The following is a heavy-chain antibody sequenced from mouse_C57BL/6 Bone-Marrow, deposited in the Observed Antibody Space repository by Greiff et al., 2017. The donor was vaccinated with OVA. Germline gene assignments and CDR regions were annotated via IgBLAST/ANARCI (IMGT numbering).Heavy chain of an antibody. V-gene: IGHV8-8*01. J-gene: IGHJ1*03. CDR2: IWWDDDK. D-gene: IGHD1-1*01. CDR1: GFSLSTFGMG. CDR3: ARIEGIITTVVDPLCWYFDV. Sequence: QVTLKVCGPGILQPSQTLSLTCSFSGFSLSTFGMGVGWIRQPSGKGLEWLAHIWWDDDKYYNPALKSRLTISKDTSKNQVFLKIANVDTADTATYYCARIEGIITTVVDPLCWYFDVWGTGTTVTVSS.